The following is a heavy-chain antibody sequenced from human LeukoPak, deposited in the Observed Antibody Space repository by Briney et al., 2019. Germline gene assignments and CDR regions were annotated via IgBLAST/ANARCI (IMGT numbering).Heavy chain of an antibody. D-gene: IGHD2-2*02. CDR2: INPNSGGT. CDR1: GYTFTGYY. J-gene: IGHJ6*02. Sequence: GASVKVSCKASGYTFTGYYMHWVRQAPGQGLEWMGWINPNSGGTNYAQKFQGRVTMTRDTSISTAYMELSRLRSDDTAVYYCARGGVVVPAAIRRYYYYGMDVWGQGTTVTVSS. CDR3: ARGGVVVPAAIRRYYYYGMDV. V-gene: IGHV1-2*02.